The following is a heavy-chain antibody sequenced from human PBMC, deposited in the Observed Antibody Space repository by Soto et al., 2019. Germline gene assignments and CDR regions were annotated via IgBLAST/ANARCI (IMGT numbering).Heavy chain of an antibody. CDR2: IYYSGST. J-gene: IGHJ4*02. Sequence: PSETLSLTCTVSGGSISSSSYYWGWIRQPPGKGLEWIGSIYYSGSTNYNPSLKSRVTISVATSKNQFSLKLSSVTAADTAVYYCARSGYSYGPNPLLYWGQGTLVTVS. D-gene: IGHD5-18*01. V-gene: IGHV4-39*07. CDR3: ARSGYSYGPNPLLY. CDR1: GGSISSSSYY.